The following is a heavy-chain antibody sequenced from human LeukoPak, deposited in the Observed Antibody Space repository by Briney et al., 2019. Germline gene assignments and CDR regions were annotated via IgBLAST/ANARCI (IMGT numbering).Heavy chain of an antibody. Sequence: PGRSLRLSGAASGFTFSSYAMHWVRQAPGKGLEWVAVISYDGSNKYYADSVKGRFTISRDNSKNTLYLQMNSLRAEDTAVYYCARDRAPDWLFHDAFDIWGQGTMVTVSS. J-gene: IGHJ3*02. CDR1: GFTFSSYA. CDR3: ARDRAPDWLFHDAFDI. CDR2: ISYDGSNK. V-gene: IGHV3-30*04. D-gene: IGHD3-9*01.